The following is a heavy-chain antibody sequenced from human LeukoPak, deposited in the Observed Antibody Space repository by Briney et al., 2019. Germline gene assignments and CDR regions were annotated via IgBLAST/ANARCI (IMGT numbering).Heavy chain of an antibody. V-gene: IGHV3-23*01. CDR3: AKERGGEFDY. J-gene: IGHJ4*02. Sequence: PGGSLRLSCAASGFTFDDYAMHWVRQAPGKGLEWVSAISGSGGNTYYADSVKGRFTISRDNSKNTLYLQMNSLRAEDTAIYYCAKERGGEFDYWGQGTLVTVSS. D-gene: IGHD2-21*01. CDR1: GFTFDDYA. CDR2: ISGSGGNT.